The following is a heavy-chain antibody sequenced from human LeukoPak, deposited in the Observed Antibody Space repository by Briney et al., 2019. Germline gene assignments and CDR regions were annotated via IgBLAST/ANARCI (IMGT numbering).Heavy chain of an antibody. D-gene: IGHD3-9*01. J-gene: IGHJ4*02. CDR1: GFTFSDYF. CDR3: ARGDILTGYFAFDY. CDR2: ITSSSSNT. Sequence: GGSLRFSCAASGFTFSDYFMSWIRQAPGKGLEWVSYITSSSSNTNYADSVKGRFTISRDNAKNSLYLQMNSLRAEDTAVYYCARGDILTGYFAFDYWGQGTLVTVSS. V-gene: IGHV3-11*06.